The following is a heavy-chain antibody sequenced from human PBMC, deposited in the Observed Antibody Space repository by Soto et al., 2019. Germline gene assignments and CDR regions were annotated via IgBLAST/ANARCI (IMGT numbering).Heavy chain of an antibody. V-gene: IGHV1-18*01. CDR2: ISAYNGDT. J-gene: IGHJ6*02. D-gene: IGHD1-1*01. Sequence: GASVKVSCKXSGYTFTNYGLNWVRQAPAQGLEWMGWISAYNGDTNYAQELQGRVAMTADTSTSTAYMELRSLRSDDTAVYHCARDRIGNVLYYGMDVWGQGTTVTVSS. CDR3: ARDRIGNVLYYGMDV. CDR1: GYTFTNYG.